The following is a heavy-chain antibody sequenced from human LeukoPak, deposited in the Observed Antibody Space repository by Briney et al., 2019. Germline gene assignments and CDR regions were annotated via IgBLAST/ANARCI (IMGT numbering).Heavy chain of an antibody. Sequence: GGSLRLSCAASGFTFSSYGMHWVRQAPGKGLEWVAVIWYDGSNKYYADSVKGRFTISRDNSKNTLYLQMNSLRAEDTAVYYCAREAARGLFDYWGQGTLVTVSS. CDR2: IWYDGSNK. D-gene: IGHD6-13*01. CDR3: AREAARGLFDY. V-gene: IGHV3-33*01. J-gene: IGHJ4*02. CDR1: GFTFSSYG.